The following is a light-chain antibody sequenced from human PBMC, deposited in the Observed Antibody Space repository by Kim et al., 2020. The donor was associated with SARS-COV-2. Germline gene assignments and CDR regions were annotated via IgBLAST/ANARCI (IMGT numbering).Light chain of an antibody. CDR3: QAWGTGINWV. J-gene: IGLJ3*02. CDR1: SGHSNYA. Sequence: AKLTCTLSSGHSNYASAWQQQQTEKGTRYLMKVNIDGSHSKGDGIPERFSGSSSGTERYLTISSLQSEDEADYYCQAWGTGINWVFGGGTQLTVL. CDR2: VNIDGSH. V-gene: IGLV4-69*01.